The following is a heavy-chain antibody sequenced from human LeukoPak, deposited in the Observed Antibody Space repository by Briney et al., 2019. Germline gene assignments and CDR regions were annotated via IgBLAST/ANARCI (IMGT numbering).Heavy chain of an antibody. Sequence: PSETLSLTCTVSGGSISSYYWSWIRQPPGKGLEWIESIYYSGSTYYNPSLKSRVTISVDTSKNQFSLKLSSVTAADTAVYYCARATGVVPAHNWFDPWGQGTLVTVSS. J-gene: IGHJ5*02. D-gene: IGHD2-2*01. CDR3: ARATGVVPAHNWFDP. CDR2: IYYSGST. V-gene: IGHV4-59*05. CDR1: GGSISSYY.